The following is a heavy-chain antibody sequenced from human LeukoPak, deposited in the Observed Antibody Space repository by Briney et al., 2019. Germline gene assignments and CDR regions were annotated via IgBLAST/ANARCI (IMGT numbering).Heavy chain of an antibody. V-gene: IGHV3-21*01. CDR3: ARSDEAGRYYYYYMDV. CDR2: ITSSSSYI. Sequence: GGSLRLSCAASGFIFSNYNMNWVRRAPGKGLEWVSSITSSSSYIYYADSVEGRFTISRDNAKNSLYLQMNFLRAEDTALYYCARSDEAGRYYYYYMDVWGKGTTVTVSS. J-gene: IGHJ6*03. CDR1: GFIFSNYN. D-gene: IGHD3-10*01.